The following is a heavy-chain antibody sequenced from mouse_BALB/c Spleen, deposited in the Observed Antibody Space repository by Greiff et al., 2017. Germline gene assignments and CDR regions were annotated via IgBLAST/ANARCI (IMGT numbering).Heavy chain of an antibody. CDR2: IWAGGST. J-gene: IGHJ4*01. CDR1: GFSLTSYG. D-gene: IGHD2-3*01. CDR3: ARDRWLLRSQAMDY. V-gene: IGHV2-9*02. Sequence: VKLVESGPGLVAPSQSLSITCTVSGFSLTSYGVHWVRQPPGKGLEWLGVIWAGGSTNYNSALMSRLSISKDNSKSQVFLKMNSLQTDDTAMYYCARDRWLLRSQAMDYWGQGTSVTVSS.